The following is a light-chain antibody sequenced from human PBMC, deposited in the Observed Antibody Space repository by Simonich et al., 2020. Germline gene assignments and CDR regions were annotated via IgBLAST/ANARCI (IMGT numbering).Light chain of an antibody. CDR2: RAS. Sequence: DIVMTQSPASLAVSLGERATINCKSSQSVLYSSNNKNYLAWYQQKPGQPPKLLIYRASTRESGVPNRFRGSGSGTDFTLTISSLQAEDVAVYYCQQYYSTPSITFGQGTRLEIK. V-gene: IGKV4-1*01. J-gene: IGKJ5*01. CDR1: QSVLYSSNNKNY. CDR3: QQYYSTPSIT.